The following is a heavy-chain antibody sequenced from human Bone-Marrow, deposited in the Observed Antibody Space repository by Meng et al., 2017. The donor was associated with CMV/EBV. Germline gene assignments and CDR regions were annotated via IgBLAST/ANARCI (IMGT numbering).Heavy chain of an antibody. CDR3: ARGRGYSGYDVG. D-gene: IGHD5-12*01. J-gene: IGHJ4*02. V-gene: IGHV4-59*01. CDR2: IYYSGST. Sequence: ESLKISCTVSGGSISSYYWSWIRQPPGKGLEWIGYIYYSGSTNYNPSLKSRVTISVDTSKNQFSLKLSSVTAADTAVYYCARGRGYSGYDVGWGQGTLVTVSS. CDR1: GGSISSYY.